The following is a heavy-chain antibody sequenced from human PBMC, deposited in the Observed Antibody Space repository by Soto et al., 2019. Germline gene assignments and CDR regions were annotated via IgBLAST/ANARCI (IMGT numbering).Heavy chain of an antibody. V-gene: IGHV1-18*01. D-gene: IGHD5-18*01. CDR1: DKTFLSYG. CDR3: ATQIDTVMVFRD. CDR2: ISPYNGNT. J-gene: IGHJ4*02. Sequence: QVQLVQCGAEVKRPGASVKVSCKASDKTFLSYGISWVRQGPGQGLEWMGWISPYNGNTNYAQKLQGRVTMTTDTSTSTAYMELRSLRSDDTAVYYCATQIDTVMVFRDWGQGTLVTVSS.